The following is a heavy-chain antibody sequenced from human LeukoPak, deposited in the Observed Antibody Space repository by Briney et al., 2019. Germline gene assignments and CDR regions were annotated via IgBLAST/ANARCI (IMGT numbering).Heavy chain of an antibody. CDR1: GGSISPYY. J-gene: IGHJ4*02. V-gene: IGHV4-59*01. D-gene: IGHD4-17*01. Sequence: SETLSLTCTVSGGSISPYYWSWIRQPPGKGLEWIGCISYSGSTSFNPSLKSRVTISVDTSTNQFSLALSSVTAADTAVYYCARAGSYRLTTTLWGQGTLVTVSS. CDR2: ISYSGST. CDR3: ARAGSYRLTTTL.